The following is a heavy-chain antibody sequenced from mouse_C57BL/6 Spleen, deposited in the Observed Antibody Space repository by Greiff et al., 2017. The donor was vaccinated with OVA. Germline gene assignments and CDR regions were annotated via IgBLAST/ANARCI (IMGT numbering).Heavy chain of an antibody. Sequence: VKLMESGPGLVAPSQSLSITCTVSGFSLTSYGVHWVRQPPGKGLEWLVVIWSDGSTTYNSALNSRLSISKDNSKSQVFLKMNSLQTDDTAMYYCARHAAYDGYYGYYFDYWGQGTTLTVSS. D-gene: IGHD2-3*01. CDR3: ARHAAYDGYYGYYFDY. J-gene: IGHJ2*01. CDR1: GFSLTSYG. V-gene: IGHV2-6-1*01. CDR2: IWSDGST.